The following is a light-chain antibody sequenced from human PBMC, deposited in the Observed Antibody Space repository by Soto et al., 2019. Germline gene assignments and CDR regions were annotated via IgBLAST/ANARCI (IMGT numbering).Light chain of an antibody. Sequence: QSVLTQPPSVSGAPGQRVTISCTGSSSNIGAGYDVHWYQQLPGTAPKLLIYGNSNRPSGVPDRFSGSKSGTSASLAITGLQAXXXXXXYCQSYDSSLSGYVFGTGTKVTVL. CDR2: GNS. V-gene: IGLV1-40*01. CDR3: QSYDSSLSGYV. J-gene: IGLJ1*01. CDR1: SSNIGAGYD.